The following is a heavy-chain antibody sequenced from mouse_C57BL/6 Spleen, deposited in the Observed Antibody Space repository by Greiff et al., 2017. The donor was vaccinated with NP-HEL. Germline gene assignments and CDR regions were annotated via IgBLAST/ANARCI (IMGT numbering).Heavy chain of an antibody. V-gene: IGHV1-22*01. CDR1: GYTFTDYN. Sequence: VQLKESGPELVKPGASVKMSCKASGYTFTDYNMHWVKQSHGKSLEWIGYINPNNGGTSYNQKFKGKATLTVNKSSSTAYMELRSLTSEDSAVYYCARRYYGSSYYFDYWGQGTTLTVSS. D-gene: IGHD1-1*01. CDR2: INPNNGGT. J-gene: IGHJ2*01. CDR3: ARRYYGSSYYFDY.